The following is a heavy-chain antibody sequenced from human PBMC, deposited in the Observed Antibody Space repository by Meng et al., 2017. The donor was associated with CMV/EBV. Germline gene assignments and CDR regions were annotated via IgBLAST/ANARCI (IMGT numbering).Heavy chain of an antibody. J-gene: IGHJ4*02. CDR2: INPSGGST. Sequence: GEVGQAGAEVKKPGASVKVSCKASGYTFTSYYMHWVRQAPGQGLEWMGIINPSGGSTSYAQKFQGRVTMTRDTSTSTVYMELSSLRSEDTAVYYCARGPILRKVVAATSHFDYWGQGTLVTVSS. CDR1: GYTFTSYY. D-gene: IGHD2-15*01. CDR3: ARGPILRKVVAATSHFDY. V-gene: IGHV1-46*01.